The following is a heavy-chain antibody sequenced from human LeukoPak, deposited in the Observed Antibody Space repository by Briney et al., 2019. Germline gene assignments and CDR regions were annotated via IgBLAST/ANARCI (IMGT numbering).Heavy chain of an antibody. CDR2: IYYSGST. CDR1: GGSISSSSYY. D-gene: IGHD5-18*01. Sequence: PSETLSLTCTVSGGSISSSSYYWGWIRQPPGKGLEWIGSIYYSGSTYYNPSLKSRVTISVDTSKNQFSLKLSSVTAADTAVYYCARDPGPVDLPIQPLSWFDPWGQGTLVTVSS. J-gene: IGHJ5*02. CDR3: ARDPGPVDLPIQPLSWFDP. V-gene: IGHV4-39*07.